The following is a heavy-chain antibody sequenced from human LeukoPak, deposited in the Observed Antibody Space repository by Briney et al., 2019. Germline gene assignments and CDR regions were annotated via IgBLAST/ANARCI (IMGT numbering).Heavy chain of an antibody. J-gene: IGHJ4*02. Sequence: GGSLRLSCAASGFTFSNYAMTWVRQAPGKGLEWLSPISGSGDSIYYVDSVKGRFTNSRDNSKNTLYLQMSSLRTEDTAVYYCARDDAVAGGYLDYWGQGTLVTVSS. D-gene: IGHD6-19*01. CDR1: GFTFSNYA. CDR2: ISGSGDSI. V-gene: IGHV3-23*01. CDR3: ARDDAVAGGYLDY.